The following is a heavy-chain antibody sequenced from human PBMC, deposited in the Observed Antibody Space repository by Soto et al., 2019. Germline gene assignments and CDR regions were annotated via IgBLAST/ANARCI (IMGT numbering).Heavy chain of an antibody. CDR2: ISHTATET. J-gene: IGHJ6*02. CDR1: GLPFSGYA. CDR3: ARVKWPSSWLREDYGMDV. V-gene: IGHV3-30-3*01. D-gene: IGHD6-13*01. Sequence: GSLRLSCAASGLPFSGYAMHWVRQAPGTGLEWVASISHTATETFYADSVKGRFTISRDDSKKMVFLQLNSLRAEDTAVYYCARVKWPSSWLREDYGMDVWGQGTTVTVAS.